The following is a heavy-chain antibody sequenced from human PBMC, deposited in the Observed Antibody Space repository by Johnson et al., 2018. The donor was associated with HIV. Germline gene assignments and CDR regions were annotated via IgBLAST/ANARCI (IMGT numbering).Heavy chain of an antibody. J-gene: IGHJ3*01. D-gene: IGHD3-10*01. CDR1: GFSFSSYA. V-gene: IGHV3-33*08. CDR3: ARAPEVRGVDAFDV. CDR2: ISFDGGDK. Sequence: QVQLVESGGGVVQPGRSLRLSCAASGFSFSSYAMHWVRQSPGKGLEWVAVISFDGGDKYYADSVKGRFTISRDNAKNSLYLQMNSLRAEDTAVYYCARAPEVRGVDAFDVWGQGTVVTVSS.